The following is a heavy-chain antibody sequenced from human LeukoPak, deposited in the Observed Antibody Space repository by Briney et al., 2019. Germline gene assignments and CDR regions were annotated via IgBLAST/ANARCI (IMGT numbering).Heavy chain of an antibody. J-gene: IGHJ5*02. D-gene: IGHD3-22*01. V-gene: IGHV4-30-2*01. CDR3: ARGAPVTMIVVVTENWFDH. CDR1: GGSISSCGYS. CDR2: IYHSGST. Sequence: SETLSLTCAVSGGSISSCGYSWSWLRQPPGKGLEWIGYIYHSGSTYYNPSLKSRVTISVDRSKNQFSLKLSSVTAADTAVYYCARGAPVTMIVVVTENWFDHWGQGTLVTVSS.